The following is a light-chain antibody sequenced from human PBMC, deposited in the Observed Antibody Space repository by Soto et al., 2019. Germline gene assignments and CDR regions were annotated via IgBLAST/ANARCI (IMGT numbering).Light chain of an antibody. CDR2: EVN. V-gene: IGLV2-14*01. CDR1: SSDVAFYNH. J-gene: IGLJ1*01. CDR3: SSFASAHTYV. Sequence: QSALTQPASVSGSPGQSITISCTGTSSDVAFYNHVSWYQQHPGEAPKLLIYEVNNRPSGVSHRFSGSKSGNTASLTISGLQAEDEADYYCSSFASAHTYVFGTGTKVTVL.